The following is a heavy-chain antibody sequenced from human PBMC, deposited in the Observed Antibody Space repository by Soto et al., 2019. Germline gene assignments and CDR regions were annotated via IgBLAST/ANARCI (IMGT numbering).Heavy chain of an antibody. J-gene: IGHJ4*02. V-gene: IGHV5-51*01. D-gene: IGHD3-9*01. CDR3: ARHGVGDILTGQPDY. CDR2: IYPGDSDT. Sequence: SGESLKISCKGSGYSFTSYWIGWVRQMPGKGLEWMGIIYPGDSDTRYSPSFQGQVTISADKSISTAYLQWISLKASDTAMYYCARHGVGDILTGQPDYWGQGTLVTVSS. CDR1: GYSFTSYW.